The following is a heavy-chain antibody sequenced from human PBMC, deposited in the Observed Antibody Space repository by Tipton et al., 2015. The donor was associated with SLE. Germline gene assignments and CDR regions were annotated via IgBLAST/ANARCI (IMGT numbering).Heavy chain of an antibody. D-gene: IGHD1-26*01. V-gene: IGHV4-38-2*01. CDR3: AGGSSSPVYF. J-gene: IGHJ4*02. CDR2: IYYGGST. CDR1: GYFISSGYY. Sequence: TLSLTCAVSGYFISSGYYWGWIRQPPGKGLEWIGYIYYGGSTNYRPSLTGRVTISVDTSKNQFSLNLRSVTAADTAVYYCAGGSSSPVYFWGQGRLVTVSS.